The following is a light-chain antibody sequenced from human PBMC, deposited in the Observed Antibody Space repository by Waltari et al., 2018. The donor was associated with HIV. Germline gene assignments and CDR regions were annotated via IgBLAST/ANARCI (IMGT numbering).Light chain of an antibody. CDR2: DVT. CDR1: SSDVGSYKS. CDR3: NSYVAADTRI. Sequence: QSALTQPASVSGSPGQSITITCTGTSSDVGSYKSVSWYQQHPDKAPKLIMYDVTNRPSGVSNRFSGSKSGNTASLTISGLQADDEADYFCNSYVAADTRIFGPGTKVTVL. V-gene: IGLV2-14*01. J-gene: IGLJ1*01.